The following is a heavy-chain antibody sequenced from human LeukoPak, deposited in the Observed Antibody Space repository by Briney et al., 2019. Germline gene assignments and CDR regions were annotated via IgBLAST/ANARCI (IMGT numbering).Heavy chain of an antibody. J-gene: IGHJ4*02. D-gene: IGHD3-10*01. V-gene: IGHV4-59*01. CDR3: AGYGSGSYSYYFDY. CDR1: GGSISSYY. CDR2: IYYSGST. Sequence: PSETLSLTCTVSGGSISSYYWSWIRQPLGKGLEWIGYIYYSGSTNYNPSLKSRVTISVDTSKNQFSLKLSSVTAADTAVYYCAGYGSGSYSYYFDYWGQGTLVTVSS.